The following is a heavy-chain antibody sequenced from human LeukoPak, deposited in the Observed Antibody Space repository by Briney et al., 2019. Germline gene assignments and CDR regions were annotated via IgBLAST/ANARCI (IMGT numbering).Heavy chain of an antibody. J-gene: IGHJ4*02. D-gene: IGHD1-26*01. V-gene: IGHV1-69*01. CDR3: VRATVGATSFKGFDY. CDR2: IIPIFGTA. Sequence: SVKVSCKASGGTFSSYAISWVRQAPGQGLEWMGGIIPIFGTANYAQKFQGRVTITADESTSTVYMELSSLRSEDTVVYYCVRATVGATSFKGFDYWGQGTLVTVSS. CDR1: GGTFSSYA.